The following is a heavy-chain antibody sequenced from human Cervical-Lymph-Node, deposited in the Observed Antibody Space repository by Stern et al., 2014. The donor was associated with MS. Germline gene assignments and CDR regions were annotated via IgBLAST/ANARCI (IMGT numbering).Heavy chain of an antibody. J-gene: IGHJ2*01. CDR2: ISAYNGNT. V-gene: IGHV1-18*04. Sequence: VQLEESGAEVKKPGASVKVSCKASGYTFTSYGISWVRQAPGQGLEWMGWISAYNGNTNYAQKLQGRVTMTTDTSTSTAYMELRSLRSDDTAVYYCARDRYYYDSSGYYVPYWYFDLWGRGTLVTVSS. CDR1: GYTFTSYG. D-gene: IGHD3-22*01. CDR3: ARDRYYYDSSGYYVPYWYFDL.